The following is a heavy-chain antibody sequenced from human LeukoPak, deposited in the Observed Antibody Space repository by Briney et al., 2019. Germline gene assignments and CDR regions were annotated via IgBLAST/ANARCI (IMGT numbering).Heavy chain of an antibody. V-gene: IGHV4-59*11. CDR1: GGSISSHY. D-gene: IGHD6-6*01. CDR3: ARSIAAFNYYYYYMDV. J-gene: IGHJ6*03. Sequence: SETLSLTCTVSGGSISSHYWSWIRQPPGKRLEWIGYIYYSGSTNYNPSLKSRVTISVDTSKNQFSLKLSSVTAADTAVYYCARSIAAFNYYYYYMDVWGKGTTVTVSS. CDR2: IYYSGST.